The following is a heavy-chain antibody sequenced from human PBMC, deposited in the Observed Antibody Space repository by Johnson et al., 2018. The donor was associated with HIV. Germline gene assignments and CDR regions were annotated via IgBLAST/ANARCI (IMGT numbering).Heavy chain of an antibody. D-gene: IGHD1-26*01. J-gene: IGHJ3*02. CDR3: VRDLGVGGTVPQSVAFDI. V-gene: IGHV3-30-3*01. CDR2: ISYDGSNK. Sequence: QVQLVESGGGLVQPGGSLRLSCAASGFTFSSYAMHWVRQAPGKGLEWVAVISYDGSNKYYADSVKGRFTISRDNGKKSLHLQMNSLRAEDTALYYCVRDLGVGGTVPQSVAFDIWGQGTMVTVSS. CDR1: GFTFSSYA.